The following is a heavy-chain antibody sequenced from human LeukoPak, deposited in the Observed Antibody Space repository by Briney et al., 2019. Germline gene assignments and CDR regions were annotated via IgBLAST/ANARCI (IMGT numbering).Heavy chain of an antibody. J-gene: IGHJ4*02. V-gene: IGHV1-18*01. CDR2: ISAYNGNT. D-gene: IGHD3-10*01. CDR3: ARDPGFWYYGSGSYYPFDY. CDR1: GYTFTSYG. Sequence: ASVKVSCKASGYTFTSYGISWVGQAPGQGLEWMGWISAYNGNTNYAQKLQGRVTMTTDTSTSTAYMELRSLRSDDTAVYYCARDPGFWYYGSGSYYPFDYWGQGTLVTVSS.